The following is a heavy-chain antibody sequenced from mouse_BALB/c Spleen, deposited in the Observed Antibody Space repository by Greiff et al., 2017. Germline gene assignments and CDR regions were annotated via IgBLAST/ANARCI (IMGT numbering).Heavy chain of an antibody. CDR3: ARDHTVVAPMDY. D-gene: IGHD1-1*01. CDR2: ISYSGST. Sequence: EVKLVESGPGLVKPSQSLSLTCTVTGYSITSDYAWNWIRQFPGNKLEWMGYISYSGSTSYNPSLKSRISITRDTSKNQFFLQLNSVTTEDTAMYYCARDHTVVAPMDYWGQGTSVTVSS. CDR1: GYSITSDYA. V-gene: IGHV3-2*02. J-gene: IGHJ4*01.